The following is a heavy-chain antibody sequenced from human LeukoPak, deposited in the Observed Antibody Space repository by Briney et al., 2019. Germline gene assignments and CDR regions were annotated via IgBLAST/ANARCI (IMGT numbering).Heavy chain of an antibody. CDR1: GFTFSNYG. CDR2: ISYDGTNK. J-gene: IGHJ4*02. V-gene: IGHV3-30*18. CDR3: RKWGSGTWHQNAHCGY. Sequence: PGGSLRLSCAASGFTFSNYGMHWVRQAPGKGLEWVAVISYDGTNKYYADSVKGRFTISRDNSKNTLYLQMNSLRAEDAVVYYCRKWGSGTWHQNAHCGYWGQGTLLSVSS. D-gene: IGHD2-15*01.